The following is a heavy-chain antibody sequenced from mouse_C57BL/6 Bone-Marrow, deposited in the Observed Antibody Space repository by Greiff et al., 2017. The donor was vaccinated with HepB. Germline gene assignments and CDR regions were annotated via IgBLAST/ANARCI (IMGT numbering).Heavy chain of an antibody. D-gene: IGHD1-1*01. CDR3: AVVAHFDY. J-gene: IGHJ2*01. CDR1: GYAFSSSW. V-gene: IGHV1-82*01. Sequence: QVQLQQSGPELVKPGASVKISCKASGYAFSSSWMNWVKQRPGKGLEWIGRIYPGDGDTKYNGKFKGKATLTAAKSSSTAYMQLSSLTSEDSAVYFCAVVAHFDYWGQGTTLTVSS. CDR2: IYPGDGDT.